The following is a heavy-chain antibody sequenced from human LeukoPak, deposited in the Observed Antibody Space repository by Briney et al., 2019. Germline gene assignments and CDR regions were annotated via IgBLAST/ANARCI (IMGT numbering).Heavy chain of an antibody. D-gene: IGHD2-2*01. CDR1: GFTFSSYH. V-gene: IGHV3-21*01. CDR3: AREIPTAMSAFDI. CDR2: ISSSSSYI. Sequence: GGSLRLSCAASGFTFSSYHMNWVRQAPGKGLEWVSSISSSSSYIYYADSVEGRFTISRDNAKNSLYLQMTSLRAEDTAMYYCAREIPTAMSAFDIWGQGTMVTVSS. J-gene: IGHJ3*02.